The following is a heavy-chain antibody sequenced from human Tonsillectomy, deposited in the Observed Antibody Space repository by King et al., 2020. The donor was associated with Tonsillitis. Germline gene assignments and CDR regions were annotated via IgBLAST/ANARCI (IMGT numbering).Heavy chain of an antibody. CDR2: ISGSGGTI. CDR3: AKDSSNNYYAMDV. Sequence: VQLVESGGGLGQPGGSRRLSCAASVFSFCSYAMSWVRQASGKGLEWVSGISGSGGTIYYADSVKGRVTISRDTSKNTLYLQMNSLRGEDTGVYYCAKDSSNNYYAMDVGGQGSTVTVSS. CDR1: VFSFCSYA. J-gene: IGHJ6*02. V-gene: IGHV3-23*04.